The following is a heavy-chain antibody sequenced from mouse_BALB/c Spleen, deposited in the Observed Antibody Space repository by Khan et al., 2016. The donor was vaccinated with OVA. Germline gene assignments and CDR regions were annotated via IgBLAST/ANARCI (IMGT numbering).Heavy chain of an antibody. J-gene: IGHJ4*01. CDR2: IWGGGST. CDR3: AKGVWAHYYTLDY. V-gene: IGHV2-6-5*01. Sequence: QVQLKQSGPGLEAPSQNLSITCTVSGFSLSDYGVSWIRQTPGKGLEWLGVIWGGGSTYYNSALRSRLSISKDNSKSQVFLKMTSLQSDDSAMFYCAKGVWAHYYTLDYWGQGTSVTVSS. CDR1: GFSLSDYG.